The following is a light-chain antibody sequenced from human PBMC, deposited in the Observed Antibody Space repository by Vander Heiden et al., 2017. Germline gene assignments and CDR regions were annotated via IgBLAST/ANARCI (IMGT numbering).Light chain of an antibody. CDR1: QSLDTY. CDR3: QHRTNWPPIT. Sequence: EIVLTQSPATLSLSPGERATLSCRASQSLDTYLAWYQQKPDQAPRLLIYDASNRATGIPARFSGSGSGTDFTLTISSLEAEDFAVYYCQHRTNWPPITFGQGTRLEIK. V-gene: IGKV3-11*01. CDR2: DAS. J-gene: IGKJ5*01.